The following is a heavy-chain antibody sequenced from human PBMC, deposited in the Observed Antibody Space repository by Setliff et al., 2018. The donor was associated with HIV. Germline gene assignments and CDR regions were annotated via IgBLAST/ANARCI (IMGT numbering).Heavy chain of an antibody. V-gene: IGHV4-59*01. CDR3: ARGGGGYFNY. CDR2: IDYSGST. Sequence: PSETLSLTCTVSGGSISEYYWSWIRQPPGKGLEWIGYIDYSGSTNYNASLKSRLTMSIDTSKSQFSLKLSSVTAADTALYYCARGGGGYFNYWGQGTLVTVSS. J-gene: IGHJ4*02. D-gene: IGHD3-22*01. CDR1: GGSISEYY.